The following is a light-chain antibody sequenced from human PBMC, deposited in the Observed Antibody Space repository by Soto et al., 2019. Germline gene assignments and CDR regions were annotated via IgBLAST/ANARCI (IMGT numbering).Light chain of an antibody. CDR1: QSISSW. J-gene: IGKJ2*01. V-gene: IGKV1-5*01. CDR2: DAS. Sequence: DIQMTQSPSTLSASVGDRVTITCRASQSISSWLAWYQQKPGKAPKLLIYDASSLESGVPSRFSGSGSGAEFTLTISSLKPDDFATYYCQQYNSYQYTFGQGTKVDIK. CDR3: QQYNSYQYT.